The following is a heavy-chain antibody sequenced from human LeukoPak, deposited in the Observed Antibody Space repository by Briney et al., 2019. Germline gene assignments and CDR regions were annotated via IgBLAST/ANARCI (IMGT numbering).Heavy chain of an antibody. J-gene: IGHJ3*02. D-gene: IGHD6-19*01. Sequence: GGSLRLSCAASGFTVSSNYMSWVRQAPGKGLEWVSVIYSGGSTYYADSVKGRFTISRDNSKNTLYLQMNRLRAEDTAVYYCATTIAVAGTILDDAFDIWGQGTMVTVSS. V-gene: IGHV3-53*01. CDR1: GFTVSSNY. CDR2: IYSGGST. CDR3: ATTIAVAGTILDDAFDI.